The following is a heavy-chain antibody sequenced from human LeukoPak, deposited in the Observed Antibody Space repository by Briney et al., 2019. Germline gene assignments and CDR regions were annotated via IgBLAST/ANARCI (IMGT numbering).Heavy chain of an antibody. CDR1: GYSISSGYY. Sequence: SETLSLTCTVSGYSISSGYYWGWIRQPPGKGLEWIGEINHSGSTNYNPSLKSRVTISVDTSKNQFSLKLSSVTAADTAVYYCARGLGYDILTGSRWFDPWGQGTLVTVSS. V-gene: IGHV4-38-2*02. CDR2: INHSGST. CDR3: ARGLGYDILTGSRWFDP. J-gene: IGHJ5*02. D-gene: IGHD3-9*01.